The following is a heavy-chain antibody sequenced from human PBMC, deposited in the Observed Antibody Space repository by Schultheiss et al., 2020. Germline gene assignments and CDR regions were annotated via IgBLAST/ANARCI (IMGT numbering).Heavy chain of an antibody. V-gene: IGHV4-61*08. CDR2: IYYSGST. D-gene: IGHD3-22*01. J-gene: IGHJ4*02. CDR1: GGSISSGGYY. CDR3: ASTYYYDSSFDY. Sequence: SETLSLTCTVSGGSISSGGYYWSWIRQHPGKGLEWIGYIYYSGSTNYNPSLKSRVTISVDTSKNQFSLKLSSVTAADTAVYYCASTYYYDSSFDYWGQGTLVTVSS.